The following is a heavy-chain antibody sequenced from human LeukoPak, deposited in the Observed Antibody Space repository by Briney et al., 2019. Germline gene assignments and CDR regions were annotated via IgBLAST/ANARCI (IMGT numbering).Heavy chain of an antibody. J-gene: IGHJ4*02. D-gene: IGHD6-19*01. Sequence: GGSLRLSCAASGFTFSSYAMSWVRQAPGKGLEWVANIKKDGSDKNYLGSVKGRFTISRDNAKNSLYVQMNSLRVEDTAVYYCVAGSGWRFDYWGQGTLVTVSS. V-gene: IGHV3-7*01. CDR1: GFTFSSYA. CDR3: VAGSGWRFDY. CDR2: IKKDGSDK.